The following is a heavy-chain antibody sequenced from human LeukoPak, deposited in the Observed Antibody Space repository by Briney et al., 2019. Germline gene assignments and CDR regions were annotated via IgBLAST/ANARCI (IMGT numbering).Heavy chain of an antibody. CDR2: INPNSGDT. Sequence: ASVKVSCKASGYTFTGYYIHWVRQAPGQGLEWMGWINPNSGDTNYAQKFQGRVTMTRDTSITTAYMELRSLISDDTAVYYCATGELHSRSWYSQLDYWGQGTLVTVSS. V-gene: IGHV1-2*02. J-gene: IGHJ4*02. D-gene: IGHD6-13*01. CDR3: ATGELHSRSWYSQLDY. CDR1: GYTFTGYY.